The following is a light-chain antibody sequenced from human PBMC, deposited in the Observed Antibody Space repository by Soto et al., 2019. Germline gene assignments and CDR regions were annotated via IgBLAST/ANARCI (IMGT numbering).Light chain of an antibody. CDR3: SSYTSISTLGGV. J-gene: IGLJ2*01. CDR1: SSDVGGFDY. CDR2: DVS. V-gene: IGLV2-14*03. Sequence: QSALTQPASVSGSPGQSITISCTGSSSDVGGFDYVSWYQQHPGKAPKLMIYDVSNRPSGVSNRFSGSKSGNTASLTISGLRAEDEADYYCSSYTSISTLGGVFGGGTKLTVL.